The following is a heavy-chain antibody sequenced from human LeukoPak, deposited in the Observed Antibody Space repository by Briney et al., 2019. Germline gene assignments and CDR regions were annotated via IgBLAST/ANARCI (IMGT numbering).Heavy chain of an antibody. CDR3: ARVNYYYYYMDV. CDR1: GGSISTSNYY. V-gene: IGHV4-39*07. J-gene: IGHJ6*03. Sequence: SETLSLTCTVSGGSISTSNYYWGWIRQPPGKGLEWIGYIYYSGSTNYNPSLKSRVTISVDASKNQFSLNLSSVTAADTAVYYCARVNYYYYYMDVWGKGTTVTVSS. CDR2: IYYSGST.